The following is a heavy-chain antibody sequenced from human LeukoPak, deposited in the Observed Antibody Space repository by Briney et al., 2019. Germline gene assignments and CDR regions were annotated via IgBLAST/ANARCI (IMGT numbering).Heavy chain of an antibody. D-gene: IGHD5-24*01. CDR2: IYYSGST. J-gene: IGHJ4*02. CDR3: ARGRRDGYNLRHFDY. V-gene: IGHV4-39*07. CDR1: GGSIISSSYY. Sequence: KTSETLSLTCTVSGGSIISSSYYWGWIRQPPGKGLEWIGSIYYSGSTYYNPSLKSRLSISVDTSKSQFSLRLRSVTAADTAAYYCARGRRDGYNLRHFDYWGQGALVTVSS.